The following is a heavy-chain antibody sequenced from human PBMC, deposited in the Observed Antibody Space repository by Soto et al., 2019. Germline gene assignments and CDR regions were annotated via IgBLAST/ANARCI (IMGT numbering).Heavy chain of an antibody. Sequence: PGGSLRLSCAASGFTFSSYEMNWVRQAPGKGLEWVSYISSSGSTIYYADSVKGRFTISRDNAKNSLYLQMNSLRAEDTAVYYCARSRLYCSSTSCYYYYGMDVWGQGXTVTVSS. J-gene: IGHJ6*02. CDR3: ARSRLYCSSTSCYYYYGMDV. D-gene: IGHD2-2*01. CDR1: GFTFSSYE. CDR2: ISSSGSTI. V-gene: IGHV3-48*03.